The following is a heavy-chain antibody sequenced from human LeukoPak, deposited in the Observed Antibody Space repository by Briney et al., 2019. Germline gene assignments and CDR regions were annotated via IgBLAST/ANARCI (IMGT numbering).Heavy chain of an antibody. D-gene: IGHD3-22*01. V-gene: IGHV1-69*05. Sequence: SVKVSCKASGGTFSSYAISWVRQAPGQGLEWMGGIIPIFGTANYAQKFQGRVTITTDESTSTAYMELSSLRSENTAVYYCASYYDSSGAPFDYWGQGTLVTVSS. CDR3: ASYYDSSGAPFDY. J-gene: IGHJ4*02. CDR1: GGTFSSYA. CDR2: IIPIFGTA.